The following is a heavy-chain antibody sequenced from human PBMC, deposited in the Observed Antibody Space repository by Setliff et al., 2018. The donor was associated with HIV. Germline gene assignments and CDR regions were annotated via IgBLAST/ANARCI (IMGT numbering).Heavy chain of an antibody. CDR2: IYYSGGT. Sequence: ETLSLTCTVSGDSISSSSYYWGWLRQPPGKGLECIGNIYYSGGTDYNPSLKSRLTISLDTSRNQFSLKLTSVTAADTAIYYCARRPVLHNSGSVFDKWGQGTLVTVSS. D-gene: IGHD6-25*01. V-gene: IGHV4-39*01. J-gene: IGHJ4*02. CDR1: GDSISSSSYY. CDR3: ARRPVLHNSGSVFDK.